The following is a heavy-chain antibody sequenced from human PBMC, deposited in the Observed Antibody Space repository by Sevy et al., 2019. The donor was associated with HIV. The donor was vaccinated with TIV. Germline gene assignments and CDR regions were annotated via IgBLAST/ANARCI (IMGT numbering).Heavy chain of an antibody. CDR3: AREGCTRPHDY. CDR1: GFAFYDYS. D-gene: IGHD2-8*01. CDR2: LSFGCGKI. V-gene: IGHV3-23*01. Sequence: GGSLRLSCAASGFAFYDYSMSWIRQAPGKGLEWVATLSFGCGKINYADSVKGRFTISRDNSKNSFYLQMDNLRVEDTALYYCAREGCTRPHDYGGQGTRVTV. J-gene: IGHJ4*02.